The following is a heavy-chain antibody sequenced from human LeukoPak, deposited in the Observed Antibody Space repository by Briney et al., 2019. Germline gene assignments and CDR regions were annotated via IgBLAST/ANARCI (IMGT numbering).Heavy chain of an antibody. CDR3: ARGSPYYYDTSGYYNWFDP. V-gene: IGHV3-33*08. J-gene: IGHJ5*02. Sequence: GGSLRLSCAASGFIFSNSAMHWVRQAPGKGLEWVAVIWYDGSKTYYADSVKGRFTISRDNSKNTLYLQMNSLRAEDTAVYYCARGSPYYYDTSGYYNWFDPWGQGTLVTVSS. CDR1: GFIFSNSA. CDR2: IWYDGSKT. D-gene: IGHD3-22*01.